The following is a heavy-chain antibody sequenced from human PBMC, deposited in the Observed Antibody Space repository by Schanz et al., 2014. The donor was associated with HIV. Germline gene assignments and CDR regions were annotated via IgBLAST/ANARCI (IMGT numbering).Heavy chain of an antibody. J-gene: IGHJ2*01. CDR1: GFTFSSYA. CDR2: INALGTTT. Sequence: EVQLLESGGGLVQPGGSLRLSCAASGFTFSSYAMSWVRQAPGKGLVWVSRINALGTTTAYADSVKGRFAISRDNAKRTLYLQMNSLRAEESAVFYCARESNGAFDLWGRGTLVTVSS. CDR3: ARESNGAFDL. V-gene: IGHV3-74*01.